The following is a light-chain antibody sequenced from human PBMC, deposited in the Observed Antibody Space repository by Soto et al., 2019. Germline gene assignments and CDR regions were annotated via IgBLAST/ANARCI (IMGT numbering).Light chain of an antibody. J-gene: IGKJ1*01. CDR1: QSIRRS. Sequence: DIHMTQSPSSLSASVSDRVTITCRASQSIRRSLNWYQQKPGKAPNLLIYAASSLQTGVPSRFTGSGSGTDFTLTISNLQPEDFAVYYCQQTYSSSRTFGQGTKVDIK. CDR2: AAS. V-gene: IGKV1-39*01. CDR3: QQTYSSSRT.